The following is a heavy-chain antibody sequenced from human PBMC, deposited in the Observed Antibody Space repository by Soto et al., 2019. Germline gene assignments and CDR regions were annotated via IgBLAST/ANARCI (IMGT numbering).Heavy chain of an antibody. CDR2: IYDSGST. D-gene: IGHD7-27*01. CDR3: ARVGLGATHNAFDL. Sequence: SETLSLTCTVSGGSINSYYWSWIRQPPGKGLEWIGYIYDSGSTNYNPSLKSRVTISVDTPKNQFSLKLRSVTAADTAVYYCARVGLGATHNAFDLWGQGTMVTISS. CDR1: GGSINSYY. V-gene: IGHV4-59*01. J-gene: IGHJ3*01.